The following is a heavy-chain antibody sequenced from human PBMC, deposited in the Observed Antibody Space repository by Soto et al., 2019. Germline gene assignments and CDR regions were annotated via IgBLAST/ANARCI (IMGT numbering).Heavy chain of an antibody. D-gene: IGHD3-22*01. CDR3: ARGSSSGRPNNWLDP. CDR1: GYSLSDYG. CDR2: IWYDGSNK. V-gene: IGHV3-33*01. Sequence: QMQLVESGGGVVQPGRSLRLSCAGSGYSLSDYGGHWVRQAPGRGLEWVAGIWYDGSNKYYGDAVKGRFTISRDDSKNTVFLQMNSLRGEDTAVYYCARGSSSGRPNNWLDPWSQGTLVTVSA. J-gene: IGHJ5*02.